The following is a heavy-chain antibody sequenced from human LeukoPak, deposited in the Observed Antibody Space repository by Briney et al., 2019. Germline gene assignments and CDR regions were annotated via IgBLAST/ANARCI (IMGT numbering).Heavy chain of an antibody. CDR1: GGTFSSSA. Sequence: ASVKVPCKASGGTFSSSAISWVRQAPGQGLEWMGGIIPIFATAIYAQKFQGRVTITADKSTSTAYMELSSLRSEDTAVYYCARMSGYFPPYGSGSPRFYDFWGQGTLVTVSS. V-gene: IGHV1-69*06. D-gene: IGHD3-10*01. CDR2: IIPIFATA. CDR3: ARMSGYFPPYGSGSPRFYDF. J-gene: IGHJ4*02.